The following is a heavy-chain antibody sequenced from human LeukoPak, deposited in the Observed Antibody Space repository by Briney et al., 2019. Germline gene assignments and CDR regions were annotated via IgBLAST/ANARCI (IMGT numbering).Heavy chain of an antibody. J-gene: IGHJ4*02. Sequence: GESLKITCKVSGYRLTNNWIGWVRQVPGKGLEWMGIIYPGYSDTRYSPSFQGQVTFSVDTSTSTVYLQWSSLKASDTAIYYCARFALSSSLDYWGQGTLVTVSP. CDR1: GYRLTNNW. CDR2: IYPGYSDT. CDR3: ARFALSSSLDY. D-gene: IGHD6-13*01. V-gene: IGHV5-51*01.